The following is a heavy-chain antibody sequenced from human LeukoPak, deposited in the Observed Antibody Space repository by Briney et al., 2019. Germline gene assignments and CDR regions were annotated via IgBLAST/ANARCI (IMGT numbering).Heavy chain of an antibody. Sequence: ALSLTCTVSGASIRSGDNYWSWIRQPPGKGLEWIGYIYDSGSTYYNPSLKSRITISVDTSENRFSLKLSSVTATDTAVYYCARDCSGGSCYGAFDIWGQGTMVTVSS. J-gene: IGHJ3*02. D-gene: IGHD2-15*01. CDR3: ARDCSGGSCYGAFDI. CDR1: GASIRSGDNY. CDR2: IYDSGST. V-gene: IGHV4-30-4*01.